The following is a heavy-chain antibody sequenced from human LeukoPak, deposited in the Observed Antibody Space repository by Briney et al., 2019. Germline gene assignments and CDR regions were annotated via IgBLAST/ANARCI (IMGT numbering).Heavy chain of an antibody. V-gene: IGHV4-59*01. CDR1: GGSISSYY. Sequence: PSETLSLTCTVSGGSISSYYWSWIRQSPGKGLEWIGYIYYSGSTNYNPSLKSRVTISVDTSKNQFSLKLRSVTAADTGVYYCAQNYYDTNTWERWGQGTLVTVSS. CDR3: AQNYYDTNTWER. J-gene: IGHJ4*02. D-gene: IGHD3-22*01. CDR2: IYYSGST.